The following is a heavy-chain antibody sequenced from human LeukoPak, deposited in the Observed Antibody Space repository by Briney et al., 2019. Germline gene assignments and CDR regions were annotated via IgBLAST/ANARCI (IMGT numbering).Heavy chain of an antibody. D-gene: IGHD4-17*01. CDR3: AKATSVTTLFDY. J-gene: IGHJ4*02. CDR2: ISGSGSGGST. CDR1: GFTFSSYE. Sequence: PGGSLRLSCAASGFTFSSYEMNWVRQAPGQGLEWVSAISGSGSGGSTYYAGSVKGRFTISRDNSKNTLYLQMNSLRVEDTAVYYCAKATSVTTLFDYWGQGTLVTVSS. V-gene: IGHV3-23*01.